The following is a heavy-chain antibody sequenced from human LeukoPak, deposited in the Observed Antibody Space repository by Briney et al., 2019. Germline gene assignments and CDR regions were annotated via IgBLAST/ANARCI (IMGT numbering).Heavy chain of an antibody. CDR1: GGTFSSYA. CDR3: ARDRAAAAAENDY. V-gene: IGHV1-69*06. J-gene: IGHJ4*02. CDR2: IIPIFGTA. Sequence: ASVEVSCKASGGTFSSYAISWVRQAPGQGLEWMGGIIPIFGTANYAQKFQGRVTITADKSTSTAYMELSSLRSDDTAVYYCARDRAAAAAENDYWGQGTLVTVSS. D-gene: IGHD6-13*01.